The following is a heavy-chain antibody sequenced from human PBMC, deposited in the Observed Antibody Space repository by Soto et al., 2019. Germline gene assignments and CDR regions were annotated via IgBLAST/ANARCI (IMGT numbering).Heavy chain of an antibody. D-gene: IGHD3-16*02. CDR1: EFTFRSYA. Sequence: GGSLRLSCAACEFTFRSYAMSWVRQARGKGLEWVSAISGSGGSTYYADSVKGRFNISRDNSKNTLYLQMNSLRAEDTAVYYRAKGARTVGGVIVIPNWFDPWGQGTLVTVSS. V-gene: IGHV3-23*01. J-gene: IGHJ5*02. CDR2: ISGSGGST. CDR3: AKGARTVGGVIVIPNWFDP.